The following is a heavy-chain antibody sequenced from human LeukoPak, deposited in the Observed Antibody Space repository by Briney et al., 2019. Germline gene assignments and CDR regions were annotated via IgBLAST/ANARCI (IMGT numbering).Heavy chain of an antibody. J-gene: IGHJ6*02. CDR3: ARDGCSSTSCYTSYYYYGMDV. V-gene: IGHV1-69*04. CDR1: GGTVSRYA. Sequence: SVKVSCKASGGTVSRYAISWVRQAPGQGLEWMGRLIPIFGIANYAQKFQGRVTITADKSTSTAYMELSSLRSEDTAVYYCARDGCSSTSCYTSYYYYGMDVWGQGTTVTVSS. CDR2: LIPIFGIA. D-gene: IGHD2-2*02.